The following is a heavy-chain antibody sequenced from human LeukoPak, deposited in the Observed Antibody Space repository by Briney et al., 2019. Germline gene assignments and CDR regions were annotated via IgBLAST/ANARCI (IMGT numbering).Heavy chain of an antibody. D-gene: IGHD6-19*01. CDR1: GFTFSSYA. J-gene: IGHJ4*02. Sequence: GGSLRLSCAASGFTFSSYAMYWVRQAPGKGLEWVSGIFGSGGSTHYADSVKGRFTISRDNSKNTVYLQMNSLRAEDTAVFYCAKTTTGYSSGRFPGWPVDYWGQGTLVTVSS. V-gene: IGHV3-23*01. CDR3: AKTTTGYSSGRFPGWPVDY. CDR2: IFGSGGST.